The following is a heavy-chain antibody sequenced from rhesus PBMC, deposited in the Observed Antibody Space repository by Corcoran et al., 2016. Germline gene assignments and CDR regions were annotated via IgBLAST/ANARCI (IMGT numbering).Heavy chain of an antibody. CDR2: IGGRSGST. Sequence: QVQLQESGPGLVKPSETLSLTCAVPGGSISSSNWWSGIRQPPGKGLEWIGNIGGRSGSTYYNPSLKSRVTISKDTSKNQFSLKLSSVTAADTAVYYCARLRGSYSYFDYWGQGVLVTVSS. J-gene: IGHJ4*01. V-gene: IGHV4-65*02. CDR3: ARLRGSYSYFDY. CDR1: GGSISSSNW. D-gene: IGHD1-44*02.